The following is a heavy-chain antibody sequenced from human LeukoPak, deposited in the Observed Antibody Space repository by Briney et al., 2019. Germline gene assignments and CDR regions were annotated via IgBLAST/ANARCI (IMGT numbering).Heavy chain of an antibody. CDR3: ARDLGWGQPFDY. D-gene: IGHD6-19*01. Sequence: AASVKVSCKASGYTFTSYDINWVRQAPGQGLEWMGWMNPNSGNTGYAQKLQGRVTMTTDTSTSTAYMELRSLRSDDTAVYYCARDLGWGQPFDYWGQGTLVTVSS. V-gene: IGHV1-8*02. CDR2: MNPNSGNT. J-gene: IGHJ4*02. CDR1: GYTFTSYD.